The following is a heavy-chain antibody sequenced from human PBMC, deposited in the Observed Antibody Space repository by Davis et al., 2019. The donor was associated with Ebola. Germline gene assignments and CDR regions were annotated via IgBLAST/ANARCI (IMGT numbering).Heavy chain of an antibody. CDR2: INPSGGST. CDR3: ARVLPYGGVDY. CDR1: AYTFTSYY. J-gene: IGHJ4*02. Sequence: ASVKVSCKASAYTFTSYYMHWVRQPPGQGLEWMGIINPSGGSTSYAQKFQGRVTMTRDTSTSTVYMELRSLRSDDTAVYYCARVLPYGGVDYWGQGTLVTVSS. V-gene: IGHV1-46*01. D-gene: IGHD4-23*01.